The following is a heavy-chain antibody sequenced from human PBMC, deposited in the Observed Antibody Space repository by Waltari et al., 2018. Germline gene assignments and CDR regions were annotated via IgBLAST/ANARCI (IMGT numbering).Heavy chain of an antibody. CDR1: GGSFSGYY. D-gene: IGHD3-10*01. CDR2: INHSGST. Sequence: QVQLQQWCAGLLKPSETLSLTCAVYGGSFSGYYWSWIRQPPGKGLEWIGEINHSGSTNYNPSLKSRVTISVDTSKNQFSLKLSSVTAADTTVYYCATTTYYYGSGSYDWGQGTLVTVSS. J-gene: IGHJ4*02. V-gene: IGHV4-34*01. CDR3: ATTTYYYGSGSYD.